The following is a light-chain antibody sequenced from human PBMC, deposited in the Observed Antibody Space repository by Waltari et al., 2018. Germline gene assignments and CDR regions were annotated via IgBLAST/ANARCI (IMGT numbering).Light chain of an antibody. CDR2: GTY. CDR3: QQRASWPNT. J-gene: IGKJ2*01. CDR1: PIVSKY. Sequence: ILLIQSPATLALSPGEGAHLSGRASPIVSKYLAWYQQKPGQAPRLLIYGTYNRATGIPARFSGSGSVTDFTLTISSLEPEDFAVYYCQQRASWPNTFGQGTKLEIK. V-gene: IGKV3-11*01.